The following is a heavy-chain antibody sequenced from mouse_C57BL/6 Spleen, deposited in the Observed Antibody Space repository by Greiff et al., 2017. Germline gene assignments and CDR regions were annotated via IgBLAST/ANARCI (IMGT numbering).Heavy chain of an antibody. CDR2: ISSGGDYI. CDR1: GFTFSSYA. D-gene: IGHD1-1*01. V-gene: IGHV5-9-1*02. Sequence: EVQGVESGEGLVKPGGSLKLSCAASGFTFSSYAMSWVRQTPEKRLEWVAYISSGGDYIYYADTVKGRFTISRDNARNTLYLQMSSLKSEDTAMYYCTRKDYDEGYAMDYWGQGTSLTVSS. J-gene: IGHJ4*01. CDR3: TRKDYDEGYAMDY.